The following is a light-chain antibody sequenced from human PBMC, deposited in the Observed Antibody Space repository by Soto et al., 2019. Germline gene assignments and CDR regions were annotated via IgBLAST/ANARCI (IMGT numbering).Light chain of an antibody. Sequence: QSVLTQSPSASASLGASVKVTCTLSSGHSSYSIAWHQQQPEKGPRYLMRLNSDGSHTKGDGIPDRFSGSSSGAECYLIISSLQSEDEADYCCQTWGTGTVIFGGGTKLTVL. CDR2: LNSDGSH. J-gene: IGLJ2*01. CDR1: SGHSSYS. CDR3: QTWGTGTVI. V-gene: IGLV4-69*01.